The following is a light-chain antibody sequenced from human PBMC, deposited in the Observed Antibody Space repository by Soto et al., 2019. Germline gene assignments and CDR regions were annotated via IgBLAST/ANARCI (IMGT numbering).Light chain of an antibody. CDR2: GAS. CDR1: QSVSNSY. CDR3: HQYSSSPLT. V-gene: IGKV3-20*01. Sequence: EIVFTQSPGTLSLSPGERATLSCRASQSVSNSYLAWYQQKPGQAPRLLIYGASSRATGIPDRFSGSGSGTDFSLTISRLDPEDFAVYYCHQYSSSPLTFGGGTKVDIK. J-gene: IGKJ4*01.